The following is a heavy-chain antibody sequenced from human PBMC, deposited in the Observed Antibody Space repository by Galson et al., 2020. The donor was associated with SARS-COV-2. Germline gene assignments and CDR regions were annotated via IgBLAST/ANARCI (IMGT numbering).Heavy chain of an antibody. CDR1: GFTFDDYA. J-gene: IGHJ6*02. D-gene: IGHD3-10*01. Sequence: GGSLRLSCAASGFTFDDYAMHWVRQAPGKGLEWVSGISWNSGSIGYADSVKGRFTISRDNAKNSLYLQMNSLRAEDTALYYCARYLSGFGESARDYGMDVWGQGTTVTVSS. CDR3: ARYLSGFGESARDYGMDV. CDR2: ISWNSGSI. V-gene: IGHV3-9*01.